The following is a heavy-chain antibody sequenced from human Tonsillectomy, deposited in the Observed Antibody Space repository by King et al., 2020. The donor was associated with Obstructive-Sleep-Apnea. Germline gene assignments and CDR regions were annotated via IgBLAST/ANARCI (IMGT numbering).Heavy chain of an antibody. CDR3: AKDHGPAWGDGYVDY. V-gene: IGHV3-30*18. Sequence: VQLVQSGGGVVQPGRPLRLSCAASGFTFSSYGMHWVRQAPGKGLEWVAVISYDGSNKYYADSVKGRFTISRDNSKNTLYLQMNSLRAEDTAVYYCAKDHGPAWGDGYVDYWGQGTLVTVSS. CDR1: GFTFSSYG. J-gene: IGHJ4*02. D-gene: IGHD5-24*01. CDR2: ISYDGSNK.